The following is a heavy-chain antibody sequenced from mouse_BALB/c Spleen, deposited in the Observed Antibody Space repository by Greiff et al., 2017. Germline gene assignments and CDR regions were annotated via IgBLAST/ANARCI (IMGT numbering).Heavy chain of an antibody. V-gene: IGHV1S29*02. D-gene: IGHD2-4*01. Sequence: EVQLQESGPELVKPGASVKISCKASGYTFTDYNMHWVKQSHGKSLEWIGYIYPYNGGTGYNQKFKSKATLTVDNSSSTAYMELRSLTSEDSAVYYCAREGGDYDAFAYWGQGTLVTVSA. CDR2: IYPYNGGT. CDR1: GYTFTDYN. J-gene: IGHJ3*01. CDR3: AREGGDYDAFAY.